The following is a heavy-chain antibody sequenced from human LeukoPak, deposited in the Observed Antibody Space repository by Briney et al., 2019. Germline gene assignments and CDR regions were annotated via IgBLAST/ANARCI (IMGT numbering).Heavy chain of an antibody. D-gene: IGHD1-1*01. CDR1: GDSVSSSAS. CDR3: ARDADSSNEWGPFDP. CDR2: TYYRSKWPS. J-gene: IGHJ5*02. Sequence: SQTLSLTCAISGDSVSSSASWNWIRQSPSRGLEWRGRTYYRSKWPSDYATSVKSRITINADTSKNQFSLQLSSVTPEDTAVYYCARDADSSNEWGPFDPWGQGTLVTVSS. V-gene: IGHV6-1*01.